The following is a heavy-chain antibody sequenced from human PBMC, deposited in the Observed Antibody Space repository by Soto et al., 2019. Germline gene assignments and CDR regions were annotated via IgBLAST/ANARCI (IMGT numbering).Heavy chain of an antibody. CDR1: AYTFTSYD. V-gene: IGHV1-8*01. Sequence: QVQLVQSGAEVKKPGASLQVSCKASAYTFTSYDINWVRQATGQGLEWMGWMNPNSGNTGYAQKFQGRVTVTRNTSLSAAYMELSSLRSEDTAVYYCAITHLSFVHHHSLVPGTLVTVSS. CDR2: MNPNSGNT. D-gene: IGHD1-26*01. J-gene: IGHJ4*02. CDR3: AITHLSFVHHHS.